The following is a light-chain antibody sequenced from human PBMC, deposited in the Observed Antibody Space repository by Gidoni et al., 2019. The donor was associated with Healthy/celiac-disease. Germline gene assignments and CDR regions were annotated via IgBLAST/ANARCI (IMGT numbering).Light chain of an antibody. CDR3: QSEDSSLSGYVV. CDR2: GTS. Sequence: QSVLTQPPSVSRAPGQRVPISCTGSSSNIGAGYDVHWYQPFPGQAPKLLIYGTSNRPSGVPDRFAGAKSGTSAALAITGRQAEEEADDYCQSEDSSLSGYVVFGGGTKLTVL. J-gene: IGLJ2*01. CDR1: SSNIGAGYD. V-gene: IGLV1-40*01.